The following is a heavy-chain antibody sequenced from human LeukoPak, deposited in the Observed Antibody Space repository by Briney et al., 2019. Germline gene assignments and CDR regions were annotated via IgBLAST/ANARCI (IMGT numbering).Heavy chain of an antibody. J-gene: IGHJ4*02. CDR2: SNPSGDST. CDR3: ARWTTAFLDY. D-gene: IGHD1-14*01. V-gene: IGHV1-46*01. CDR1: GYTFTNYY. Sequence: ASVKVSCKASGYTFTNYYIHWVRQAPGHGLEWMGISNPSGDSTNYAQKFQGRVTMTRDTSTSTVYMDLSSLRSEDTAVYYCARWTTAFLDYWGQGTLVTVSS.